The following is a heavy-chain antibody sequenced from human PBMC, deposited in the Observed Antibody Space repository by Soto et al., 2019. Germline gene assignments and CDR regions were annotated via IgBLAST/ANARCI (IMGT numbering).Heavy chain of an antibody. CDR3: ARTCGSCYPSYYYYYYYMDV. V-gene: IGHV1-8*01. CDR2: MNPNSGNT. Sequence: ASVKVSCKASGYTFTSYDINWVRQATGQGLEWMGWMNPNSGNTGYAQKFQGRVTMTRNTSISTAYMELSSLRSEDTAVYYCARTCGSCYPSYYYYYYYMDVWGKGTTVTVSS. J-gene: IGHJ6*03. D-gene: IGHD2-15*01. CDR1: GYTFTSYD.